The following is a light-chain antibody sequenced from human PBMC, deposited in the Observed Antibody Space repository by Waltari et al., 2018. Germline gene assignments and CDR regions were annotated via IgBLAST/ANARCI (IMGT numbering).Light chain of an antibody. V-gene: IGLV3-1*01. CDR3: QAWDSSYARV. CDR1: KLGDKY. CDR2: QDT. Sequence: SYELTQPTSVSVALGQTASITCSGDKLGDKYACWYQQKPGQSPVLVIHQDTKRPSGIPERFSGSNSGNTATLTISGTQAIDEADYYCQAWDSSYARVFGGGTKLTVL. J-gene: IGLJ2*01.